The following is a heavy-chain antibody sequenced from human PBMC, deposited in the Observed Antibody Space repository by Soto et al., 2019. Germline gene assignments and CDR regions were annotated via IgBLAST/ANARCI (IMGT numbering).Heavy chain of an antibody. CDR2: FDPEDGEA. CDR3: ATDDSHGYSTFEY. J-gene: IGHJ4*02. Sequence: QVHLVQSGAEVKKPGASMKVSCEVSGYTLTEFSMHWVRQSPGKGLEWMGVFDPEDGEAIYAPKFQGRVTLTEDTSTDTDYLELSSLTSEDTAIYYCATDDSHGYSTFEYWGQGSLVTVSS. D-gene: IGHD3-22*01. V-gene: IGHV1-24*01. CDR1: GYTLTEFS.